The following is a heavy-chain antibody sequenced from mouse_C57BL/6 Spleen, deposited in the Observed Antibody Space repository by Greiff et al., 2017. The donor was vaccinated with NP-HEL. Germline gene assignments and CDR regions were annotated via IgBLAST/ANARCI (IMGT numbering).Heavy chain of an antibody. D-gene: IGHD1-1*01. CDR2: ISRGGGNT. Sequence: EVQLMESGAGLVKPGGSLKLSCEASGFTFSSYTMSWVRQTPGKRLEWVATISRGGGNTYYPDNVKGRFTISRDNAKNTLYLQMSSLRSEDTALYYCARDAYGSSLAYWGQGTLVTVSA. CDR3: ARDAYGSSLAY. J-gene: IGHJ3*01. V-gene: IGHV5-9*01. CDR1: GFTFSSYT.